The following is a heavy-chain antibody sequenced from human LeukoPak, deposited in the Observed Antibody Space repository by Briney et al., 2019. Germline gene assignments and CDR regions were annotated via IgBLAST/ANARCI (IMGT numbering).Heavy chain of an antibody. V-gene: IGHV3-66*01. D-gene: IGHD4-23*01. CDR1: GLTVSSTY. Sequence: GGSLRLSYAASGLTVSSTYMSWVRQAPGKGLEWVSVIYSDGSTYYADSVKGRFTISRDNSKNTVYLQMNSLRAEDTAVYFYARRPDYGGTPTFDYWGQGTLVTVSS. CDR3: ARRPDYGGTPTFDY. J-gene: IGHJ4*02. CDR2: IYSDGST.